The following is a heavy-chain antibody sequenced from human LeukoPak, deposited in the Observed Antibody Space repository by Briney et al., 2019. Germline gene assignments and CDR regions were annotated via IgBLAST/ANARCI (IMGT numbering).Heavy chain of an antibody. CDR3: ARRRDCTSGICYFDY. CDR1: GYSFTNYR. CDR2: IYPRDSDT. V-gene: IGHV5-51*01. D-gene: IGHD2-8*01. J-gene: IGHJ4*02. Sequence: GESLKISCKSSGYSFTNYRIGWVRQMPRKDLEWMGIIYPRDSDTRYSPSFQGQVTISVDKSISTAYLQWSSLKASDTAMYYCARRRDCTSGICYFDYWGQGTLVTVSS.